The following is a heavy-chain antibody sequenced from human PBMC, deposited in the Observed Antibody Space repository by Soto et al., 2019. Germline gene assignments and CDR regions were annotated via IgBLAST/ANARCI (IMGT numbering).Heavy chain of an antibody. J-gene: IGHJ6*02. V-gene: IGHV3-23*01. CDR1: GFTFSSYA. D-gene: IGHD3-22*01. CDR3: ARGFQPYDSSGFDYYYGMDV. CDR2: ISGSGGST. Sequence: EVQLLESGGGLVQPGGSLRLSCAASGFTFSSYAMSWVRQAPGKGLEWVSAISGSGGSTYYADSVKGRFTISRDNSKNTLYLQMNSLRAEDTAVYYCARGFQPYDSSGFDYYYGMDVWGQGTTVTVSS.